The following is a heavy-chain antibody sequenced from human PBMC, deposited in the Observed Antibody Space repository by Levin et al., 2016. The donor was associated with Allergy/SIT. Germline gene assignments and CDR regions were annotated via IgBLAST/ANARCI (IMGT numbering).Heavy chain of an antibody. J-gene: IGHJ5*02. Sequence: WIRQPPGKGLEWIGYIYHSGYTYYNPSLKNRVTISADRSKNQFSLKLTSVTAADTAVYFCATHYLLMGWFDPWGQGTLVTVSS. CDR3: ATHYLLMGWFDP. V-gene: IGHV4-30-2*01. D-gene: IGHD2-8*01. CDR2: IYHSGYT.